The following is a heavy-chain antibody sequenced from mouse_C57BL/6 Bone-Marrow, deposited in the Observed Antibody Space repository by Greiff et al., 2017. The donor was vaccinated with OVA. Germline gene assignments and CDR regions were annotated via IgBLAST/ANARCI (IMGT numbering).Heavy chain of an antibody. J-gene: IGHJ2*01. CDR2: ISSGSSTI. Sequence: EVQLVESGGGLVKPGGSLKLSCAASGFTFSDYGMHWVRQAPEKGLEWVAYISSGSSTIYYADTVKGRFTITRDNAKNTLFLQMTSLRSEDTAMYYCARKTGKGAYYFDYWGQGTTLTVSS. V-gene: IGHV5-17*01. D-gene: IGHD4-1*01. CDR1: GFTFSDYG. CDR3: ARKTGKGAYYFDY.